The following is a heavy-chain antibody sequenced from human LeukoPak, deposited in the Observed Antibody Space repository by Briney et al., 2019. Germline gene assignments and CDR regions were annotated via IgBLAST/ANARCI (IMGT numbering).Heavy chain of an antibody. CDR3: ARDSIGPAAHYYGMDV. Sequence: PGGSLRLSCAASGFTVSSNYMSWVRQAPGKGLEWVSVIYSGGSTYYADSVKGRFTISRDNSKNTLYLQMNSLRAEDTAVYYCARDSIGPAAHYYGMDVWGQGTTVTVSS. CDR2: IYSGGST. CDR1: GFTVSSNY. J-gene: IGHJ6*02. V-gene: IGHV3-53*01. D-gene: IGHD6-6*01.